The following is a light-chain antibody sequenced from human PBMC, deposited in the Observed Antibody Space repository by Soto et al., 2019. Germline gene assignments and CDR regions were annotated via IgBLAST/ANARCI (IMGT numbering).Light chain of an antibody. Sequence: DIQMTQSPSSLSASVGDRVTITCRASQSISSYLNWYQQRPGKAPNLLIYDATRLHSGVPPRFSGSGSGTEFTLTISSLQPEDFATYYCQQSYSTPPRLTFGPGTKVDIK. CDR1: QSISSY. CDR2: DAT. CDR3: QQSYSTPPRLT. V-gene: IGKV1-39*01. J-gene: IGKJ3*01.